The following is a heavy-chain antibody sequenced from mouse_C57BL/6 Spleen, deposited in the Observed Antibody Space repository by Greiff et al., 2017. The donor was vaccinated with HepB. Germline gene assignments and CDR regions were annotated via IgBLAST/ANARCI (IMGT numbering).Heavy chain of an antibody. CDR1: GYTFTDYE. CDR3: TRKGYYYGSSPFDC. D-gene: IGHD1-1*01. CDR2: IDPETGGT. J-gene: IGHJ2*01. Sequence: QVQLKQSGAELVRPGASVTLSCKASGYTFTDYEMHWVKQTPVHGLEWIGAIDPETGGTAYNQKFKGKAILTADKSSSTAYMELRSLTSEDSAVYYCTRKGYYYGSSPFDCWGQGTTLIVSS. V-gene: IGHV1-15*01.